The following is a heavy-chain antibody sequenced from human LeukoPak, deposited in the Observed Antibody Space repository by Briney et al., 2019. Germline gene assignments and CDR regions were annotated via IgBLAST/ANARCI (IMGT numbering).Heavy chain of an antibody. CDR1: GGSISSGDYY. J-gene: IGHJ4*02. CDR3: ARDSRSYYASSGYYRTFDY. D-gene: IGHD3-22*01. V-gene: IGHV4-30-4*01. CDR2: IYYSGST. Sequence: SQTLSLTCTVSGGSISSGDYYWSWIRQPPGKGLEWIGYIYYSGSTYYNPSLKSRVTISVDTSKNQFSLKLSSVTAADTAVYYCARDSRSYYASSGYYRTFDYWGQGTLVTVSS.